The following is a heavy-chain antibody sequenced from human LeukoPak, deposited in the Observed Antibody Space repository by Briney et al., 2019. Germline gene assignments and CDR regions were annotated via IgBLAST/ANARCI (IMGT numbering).Heavy chain of an antibody. CDR3: ARIYCSGGRCPLDY. V-gene: IGHV5-51*01. D-gene: IGHD2-15*01. CDR1: GYSFTTQW. J-gene: IGHJ4*02. CDR2: IFPVDSDT. Sequence: GESLKFSCKGSGYSFTTQWSGWVRQLPGKGLEGMGIIFPVDSDTRYRPSFQGQATISVDKSISTAYLQWSRLKASDSAMYYCARIYCSGGRCPLDYWGQGTLVIVSS.